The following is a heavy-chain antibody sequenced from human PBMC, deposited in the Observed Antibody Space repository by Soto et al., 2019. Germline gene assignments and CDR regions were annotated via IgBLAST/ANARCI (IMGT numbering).Heavy chain of an antibody. Sequence: GASVKVSCKASGGTFSSYTISWVRQAPGQGLEWMGRMNPILGIANYAQKFQGRVTMTTDTSTSTAYMELSSLRSEDTAVYYCAREGADSSSSQFDYWGQGTLVTVSS. CDR1: GGTFSSYT. CDR2: MNPILGIA. D-gene: IGHD6-6*01. V-gene: IGHV1-69*04. J-gene: IGHJ4*02. CDR3: AREGADSSSSQFDY.